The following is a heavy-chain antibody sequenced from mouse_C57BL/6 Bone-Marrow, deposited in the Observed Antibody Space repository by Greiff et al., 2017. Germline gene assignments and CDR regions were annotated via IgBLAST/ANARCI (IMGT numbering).Heavy chain of an antibody. CDR2: ISNLAYSI. CDR1: GFTFSDYG. D-gene: IGHD1-1*01. V-gene: IGHV5-15*01. Sequence: EVKLVESGGGLVQPGGSLKLSCAASGFTFSDYGMAWVRQAPREGPEWVAFISNLAYSIYYADTVTGRFTISRENAKNTLYLEMSSLRSEDTAMYYCARQDYGSSYDYAMDYWGQGTSVTVSS. CDR3: ARQDYGSSYDYAMDY. J-gene: IGHJ4*01.